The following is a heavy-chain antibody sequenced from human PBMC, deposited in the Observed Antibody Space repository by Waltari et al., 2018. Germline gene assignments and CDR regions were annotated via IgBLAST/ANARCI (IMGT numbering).Heavy chain of an antibody. Sequence: QVQLQQWGAGLLKPSETLSLTCAVYGGSFSGYYWSWIRQPPGKGLEWIGEINHSGSTNYNPSLKSRVTISVDTSKNQFSLKLSSVTAADTAVYYCARGGGTIVVVPAALNLDYWGQGTLVTVSS. CDR1: GGSFSGYY. CDR3: ARGGGTIVVVPAALNLDY. D-gene: IGHD2-2*01. V-gene: IGHV4-34*01. CDR2: INHSGST. J-gene: IGHJ4*02.